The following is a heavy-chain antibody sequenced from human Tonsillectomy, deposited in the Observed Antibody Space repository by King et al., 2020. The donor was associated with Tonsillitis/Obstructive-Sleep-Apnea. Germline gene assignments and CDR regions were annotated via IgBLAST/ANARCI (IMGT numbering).Heavy chain of an antibody. D-gene: IGHD2-2*02. V-gene: IGHV1-18*01. CDR1: GYTFTSYG. J-gene: IGHJ3*02. Sequence: QLVQSGAEVKKPGASVKVSCKASGYTFTSYGISWVRQAPGQGLEWMGWISAYNGNTNYAQKLQGRVTMTTDTSTRTAYMEVRRLRTDDTAVYYCARDTPILANGVFSIWGQGTMVSVSS. CDR3: ARDTPILANGVFSI. CDR2: ISAYNGNT.